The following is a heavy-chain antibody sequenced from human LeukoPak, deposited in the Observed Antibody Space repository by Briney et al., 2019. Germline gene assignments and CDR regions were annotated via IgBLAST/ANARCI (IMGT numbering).Heavy chain of an antibody. Sequence: PGGSLRLSCAASGFTFSSYSMNWVRQAPGKGLEWVSSISTSSLYIYNADSVKGRFTISRDNAKNSLYLQMNSLRAEDTAVYYCARDRGVAPQLWTDLDHWGQGTLVTVSS. CDR1: GFTFSSYS. D-gene: IGHD5-18*01. V-gene: IGHV3-21*01. CDR3: ARDRGVAPQLWTDLDH. J-gene: IGHJ4*02. CDR2: ISTSSLYI.